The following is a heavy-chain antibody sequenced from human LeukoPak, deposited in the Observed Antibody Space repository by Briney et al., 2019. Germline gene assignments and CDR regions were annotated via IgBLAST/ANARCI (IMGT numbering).Heavy chain of an antibody. J-gene: IGHJ4*02. CDR1: GFTFSDHY. V-gene: IGHV3-23*01. Sequence: PGGSLRLSCAASGFTFSDHYMDWVRQAPGKGLEWVSAISGSGGSTYYADSVKGRFTISRDNSKNTLYLQMNSLRAEDTAVYYCAPGYSYGTIDYWGQGTLVTVSS. D-gene: IGHD5-18*01. CDR3: APGYSYGTIDY. CDR2: ISGSGGST.